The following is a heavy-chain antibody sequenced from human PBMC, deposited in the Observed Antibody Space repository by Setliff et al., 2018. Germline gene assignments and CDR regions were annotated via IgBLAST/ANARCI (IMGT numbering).Heavy chain of an antibody. J-gene: IGHJ6*03. Sequence: SVKVSCKASGGTFSNYGVSWVRQAPGQGLEWMGGTIPLFGTTDYAQKFHGKVTIITDESTSTAYMELSSLTSDDTAVYYCAREGVDTRSSTDYRYYMDVWGQGTTVTVSS. CDR1: GGTFSNYG. CDR3: AREGVDTRSSTDYRYYMDV. CDR2: TIPLFGTT. D-gene: IGHD5-18*01. V-gene: IGHV1-69*05.